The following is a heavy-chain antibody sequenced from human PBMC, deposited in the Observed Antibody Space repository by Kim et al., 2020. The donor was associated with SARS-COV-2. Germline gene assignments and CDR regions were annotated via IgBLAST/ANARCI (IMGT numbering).Heavy chain of an antibody. D-gene: IGHD3-10*01. J-gene: IGHJ4*02. CDR3: AKAAPELWFGDY. V-gene: IGHV3-33*06. Sequence: YYADAVKGRLTICRDNAKNTLDLQMNRLRGEDTAVYYWAKAAPELWFGDYWGQGTLVTVSS.